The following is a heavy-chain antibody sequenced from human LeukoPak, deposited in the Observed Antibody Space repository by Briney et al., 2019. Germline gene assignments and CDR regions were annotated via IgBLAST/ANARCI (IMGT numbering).Heavy chain of an antibody. V-gene: IGHV4-38-2*02. Sequence: SETLSLTCAVSGYSISSGSYWGWIRQPPGKGLEWIGSIFHSGTTYHNPSLKSRVTISVDTSKSQVSLKLSSVTAADTAVYYCARDLSVTAKFDYWGQGTLVTVSS. CDR1: GYSISSGSY. J-gene: IGHJ4*02. CDR2: IFHSGTT. CDR3: ARDLSVTAKFDY. D-gene: IGHD5-18*01.